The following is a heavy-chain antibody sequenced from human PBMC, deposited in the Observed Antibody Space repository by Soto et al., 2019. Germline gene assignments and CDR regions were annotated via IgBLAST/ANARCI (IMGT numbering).Heavy chain of an antibody. CDR3: ARRYDYVWGSYRYRSYFFDY. D-gene: IGHD3-16*02. CDR2: INHSGST. V-gene: IGHV4-34*01. Sequence: ETLSLTCAVYGGSFSGYYWSWIRQPPGKGLEWIGEINHSGSTNYNPSLKSRVTISVDTSKNQFSLKLSSVTAADTAVYYCARRYDYVWGSYRYRSYFFDYWGQVTLVTVSS. CDR1: GGSFSGYY. J-gene: IGHJ4*02.